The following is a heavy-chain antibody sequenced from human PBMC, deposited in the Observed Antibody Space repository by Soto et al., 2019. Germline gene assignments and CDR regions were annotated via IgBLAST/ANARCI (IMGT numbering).Heavy chain of an antibody. J-gene: IGHJ3*02. Sequence: SETLSLTCAVYGGSFSAYYWSWIRQTPGKGLEWIGEINHSGNTNYNPSLKSRVTISIDTSKNQFSLKLSSVTAADTAIYYCAHKPSSTSWSNAFDIWGQGTMVTVSS. CDR1: GGSFSAYY. CDR3: AHKPSSTSWSNAFDI. CDR2: INHSGNT. D-gene: IGHD2-2*01. V-gene: IGHV4-34*01.